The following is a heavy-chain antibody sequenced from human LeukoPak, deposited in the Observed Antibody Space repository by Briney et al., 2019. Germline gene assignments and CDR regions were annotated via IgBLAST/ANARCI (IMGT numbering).Heavy chain of an antibody. CDR3: ARARHCSSTSCYDFDY. D-gene: IGHD2-2*01. CDR2: INPNSGGT. Sequence: ASVKVSCKASGYTFTGYYMHWVRQAPGQGLEWMGWINPNSGGTNYAQKFQGRVTMTRDTSISTAYMELSRLRSDDTAVYYCARARHCSSTSCYDFDYWGQGTLVTVSS. J-gene: IGHJ4*02. CDR1: GYTFTGYY. V-gene: IGHV1-2*02.